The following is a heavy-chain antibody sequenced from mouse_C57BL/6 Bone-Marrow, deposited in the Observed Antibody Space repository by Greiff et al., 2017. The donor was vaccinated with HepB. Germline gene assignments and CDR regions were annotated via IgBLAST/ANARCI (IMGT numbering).Heavy chain of an antibody. J-gene: IGHJ4*01. Sequence: EVKLVESGGGLVQPKGSLKLSCAASGFSFNTYAMNWVRQAPGKGLEWVARIRSKSNNYATYYADSVKDRFTISRDDSESMLYLQMNNLKTEDTAMYYCVRHSYYYGSSSYAMDYWGQGTSVTVSS. D-gene: IGHD1-1*01. CDR3: VRHSYYYGSSSYAMDY. CDR1: GFSFNTYA. V-gene: IGHV10-1*01. CDR2: IRSKSNNYAT.